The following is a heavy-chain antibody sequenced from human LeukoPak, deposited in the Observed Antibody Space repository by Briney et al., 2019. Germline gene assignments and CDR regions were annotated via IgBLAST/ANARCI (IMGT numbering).Heavy chain of an antibody. V-gene: IGHV1-18*01. CDR2: ISAYSGNT. J-gene: IGHJ4*02. CDR1: GYTFTNYG. CDR3: AGDRIASGMDY. D-gene: IGHD6-13*01. Sequence: ASVKVSCKASGYTFTNYGISWVRKVPGQGLEWMGWISAYSGNTNYAQKFQDRVTLTIDTSTSTAYMELRSLGSDDTALFYCAGDRIASGMDYWGQGTLVTVSS.